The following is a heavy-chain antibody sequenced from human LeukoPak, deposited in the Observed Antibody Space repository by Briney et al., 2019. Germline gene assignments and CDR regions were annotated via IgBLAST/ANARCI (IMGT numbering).Heavy chain of an antibody. D-gene: IGHD6-13*01. CDR2: MHYSGST. CDR3: AGGTKGVRLEASGKTVYYYYVDV. J-gene: IGHJ6*03. V-gene: IGHV4-39*07. CDR1: GGSISTNNYY. Sequence: SETLSLTCTVSGGSISTNNYYWGWIRQPPGKGLEWIGSMHYSGSTYYNPSLKSRVTMSVDTSKNHFSLQLNSVTPEDTAVYFCAGGTKGVRLEASGKTVYYYYVDVWGKGTTVTMSS.